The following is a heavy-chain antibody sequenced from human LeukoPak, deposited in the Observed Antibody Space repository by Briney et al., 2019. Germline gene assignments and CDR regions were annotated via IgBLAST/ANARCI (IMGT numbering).Heavy chain of an antibody. V-gene: IGHV4-34*01. CDR3: ARGVKGSLYYYGSGSYYRD. J-gene: IGHJ4*02. Sequence: PSETLSLTCAVYGGSFSGYYWSWVRQPPGKGLEWIGEINHSGSTNYNPSLKSRVTISVDTSKNQFSLKLSSVTAADTAVYYCARGVKGSLYYYGSGSYYRDWGQGTLVTVSS. CDR1: GGSFSGYY. CDR2: INHSGST. D-gene: IGHD3-10*01.